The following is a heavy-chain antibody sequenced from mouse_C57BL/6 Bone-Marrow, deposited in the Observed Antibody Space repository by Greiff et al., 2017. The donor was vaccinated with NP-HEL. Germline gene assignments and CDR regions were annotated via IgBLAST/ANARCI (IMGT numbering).Heavy chain of an antibody. V-gene: IGHV1-5*01. CDR1: GYTFTSYW. Sequence: EVQLQQSGTVLARPGASVKMSCKTSGYTFTSYWMHWVKQRPGQGLEWLGAIYPGNSDTSYNQKFKGKAKLTAVTSASTAYMELSSLTNEDSAVYYCTRRVKGISWFAYWGQGTLVTVSA. CDR3: TRRVKGISWFAY. J-gene: IGHJ3*01. CDR2: IYPGNSDT.